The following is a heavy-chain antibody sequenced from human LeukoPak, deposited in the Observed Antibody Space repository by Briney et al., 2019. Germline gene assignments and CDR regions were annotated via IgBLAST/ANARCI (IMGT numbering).Heavy chain of an antibody. Sequence: ASVKVSCKASGGTFSSYAISWVRQAPGQGLEWIGRIIPILGIANYAQKFQGRVTITADKSTSTAYMELSSLRSEDTAVYYCARVDLYSGSYYGWFDPWGQGTLVTVSS. D-gene: IGHD1-26*01. V-gene: IGHV1-69*04. CDR3: ARVDLYSGSYYGWFDP. J-gene: IGHJ5*02. CDR1: GGTFSSYA. CDR2: IIPILGIA.